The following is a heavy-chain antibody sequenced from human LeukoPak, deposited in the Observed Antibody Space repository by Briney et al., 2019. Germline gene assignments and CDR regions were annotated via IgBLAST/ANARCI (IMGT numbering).Heavy chain of an antibody. Sequence: GGPLRLSCAASGFTFSSYDMHWVRLAPGKGLEWVAFIWSYGSDKYYADSVKGRFTISRDNSKNTPYLRMNSLRAEDTAVYYCARDYGGSPFDYWGQGTLVTVSS. J-gene: IGHJ4*02. CDR2: IWSYGSDK. V-gene: IGHV3-33*01. D-gene: IGHD4-23*01. CDR1: GFTFSSYD. CDR3: ARDYGGSPFDY.